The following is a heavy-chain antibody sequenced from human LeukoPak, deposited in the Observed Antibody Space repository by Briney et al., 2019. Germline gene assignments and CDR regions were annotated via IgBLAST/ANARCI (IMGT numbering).Heavy chain of an antibody. Sequence: PSETLSLTCTVSGGSRSGYYWSWIRQHPGKGLDWIGYIYYSGSTYYNPSLKSRVTISVDTSKNQFSLKLSSVTAADTAVYYCATYYDSCGFLFDYWGQGTLVTVSS. CDR1: GGSRSGYY. J-gene: IGHJ4*02. V-gene: IGHV4-31*03. CDR2: IYYSGST. CDR3: ATYYDSCGFLFDY. D-gene: IGHD3-22*01.